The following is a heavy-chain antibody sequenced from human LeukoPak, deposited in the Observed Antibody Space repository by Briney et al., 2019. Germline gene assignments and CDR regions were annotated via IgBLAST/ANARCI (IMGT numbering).Heavy chain of an antibody. J-gene: IGHJ4*02. V-gene: IGHV4-34*01. D-gene: IGHD3-22*01. CDR3: ATARVGPQNSGYLGH. CDR2: ITHSGSA. CDR1: GGSISSYY. Sequence: SETLSLTCAVYGGSISSYYWSWIHQPPGKGLEWIGEITHSGSANYNPSLNSRVTMSVDTSKNQFSLTLSSVTAADTAVYYCATARVGPQNSGYLGHWGQGVLVTVSS.